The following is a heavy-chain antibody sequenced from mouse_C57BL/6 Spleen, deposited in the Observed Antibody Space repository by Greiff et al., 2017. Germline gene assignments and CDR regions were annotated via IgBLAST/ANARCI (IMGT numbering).Heavy chain of an antibody. D-gene: IGHD2-12*01. CDR3: ARGGYYTPYYYAMDY. CDR1: GYTFTSYW. Sequence: QVQLQQSGTELVKPGASVKLSCKASGYTFTSYWMHWVKQRPGQGLEWIGNINPSNGGTNYNEKFKSKATLTVDKSSSTAYMQLSSLTSEDSAVYYCARGGYYTPYYYAMDYWGQGTSVTVSS. V-gene: IGHV1-53*01. CDR2: INPSNGGT. J-gene: IGHJ4*01.